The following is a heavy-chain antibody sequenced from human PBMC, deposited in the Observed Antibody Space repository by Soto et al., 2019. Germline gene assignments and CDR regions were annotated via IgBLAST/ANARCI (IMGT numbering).Heavy chain of an antibody. D-gene: IGHD3-16*01. CDR3: ARWGTTGGLDV. V-gene: IGHV3-30*19. CDR2: TSYDGSNK. J-gene: IGHJ4*02. Sequence: QVQLVESGGGVVQPGTSLRLSCVGSGFTFRSYGIHWVRQAPGKGLEWVALTSYDGSNKYYDDSVTGRFTISRDNSTNIVDLQMDSLRLEDPALYYCARWGTTGGLDVWGQGTLVSVSS. CDR1: GFTFRSYG.